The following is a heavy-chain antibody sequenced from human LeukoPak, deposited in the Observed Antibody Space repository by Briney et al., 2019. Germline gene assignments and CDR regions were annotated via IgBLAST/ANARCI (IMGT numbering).Heavy chain of an antibody. CDR1: GGTFTSYA. Sequence: ASVKVSCKASGGTFTSYAISWVRQAPGQGLEWLGGIIPSFGTANYAQKFQGRVTITTDESTSTAYMELSSLRSEDTAVYYCARGPPQYGRNSPGARYYYMDVWGKGTTVTVSS. D-gene: IGHD4-23*01. J-gene: IGHJ6*03. V-gene: IGHV1-69*05. CDR3: ARGPPQYGRNSPGARYYYMDV. CDR2: IIPSFGTA.